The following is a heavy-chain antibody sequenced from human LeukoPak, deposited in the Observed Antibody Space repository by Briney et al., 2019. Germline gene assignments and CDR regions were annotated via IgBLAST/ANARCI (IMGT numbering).Heavy chain of an antibody. Sequence: GGSLRLSCAASGFTLSTYWMHWVRQGPGRGLVWVPCLNSDGSRTTYADSVKGRFTISRDNAKNTLYLQMNTLRVEDTAVYYSARGSWSAADTNIDYWGQGTLVTV. CDR1: GFTLSTYW. J-gene: IGHJ4*02. D-gene: IGHD6-13*01. CDR3: ARGSWSAADTNIDY. V-gene: IGHV3-74*01. CDR2: LNSDGSRT.